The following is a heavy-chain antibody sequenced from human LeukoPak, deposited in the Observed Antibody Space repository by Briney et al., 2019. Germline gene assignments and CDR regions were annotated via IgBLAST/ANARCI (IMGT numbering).Heavy chain of an antibody. CDR2: IYHSGST. CDR3: ARGYCSGGSCYFDY. J-gene: IGHJ4*02. V-gene: IGHV4-38-2*02. D-gene: IGHD2-15*01. CDR1: GYSISSGYY. Sequence: PSETLSLTCTVSGYSISSGYYWGWIRQPPGKGLEWIGSIYHSGSTYYNPSLKSRVTISVDTSKNQFSLKLGSVTAADTVVYYCARGYCSGGSCYFDYWGQGTLVTVSS.